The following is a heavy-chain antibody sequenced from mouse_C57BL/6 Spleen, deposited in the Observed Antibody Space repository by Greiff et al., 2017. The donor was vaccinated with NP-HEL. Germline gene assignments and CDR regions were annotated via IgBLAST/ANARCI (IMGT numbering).Heavy chain of an antibody. CDR1: GFTFSSYG. V-gene: IGHV5-6*01. CDR2: ISSGGSYT. CDR3: ASNPLTGFDY. D-gene: IGHD4-1*01. J-gene: IGHJ2*01. Sequence: EVQLQESGGDLVKPGGSLKLSCAASGFTFSSYGMSWVRQTPDKRLEWVATISSGGSYTYYPDSVKGRFTISRDNAKNTLYLQMSSLKSEDTAMYYCASNPLTGFDYWGQGTTLTVSS.